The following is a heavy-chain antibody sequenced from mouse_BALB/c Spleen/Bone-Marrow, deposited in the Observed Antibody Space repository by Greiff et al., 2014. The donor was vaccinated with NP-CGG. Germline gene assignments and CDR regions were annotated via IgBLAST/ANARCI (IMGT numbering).Heavy chain of an antibody. CDR1: GYVFTNYL. D-gene: IGHD4-1*01. Sequence: QVQLKESGAELVRPGTSVKVSCKASGYVFTNYLIEWVKQRPGQGLEWIGVINAGSGGTDYSEKFKGEATLTAGKSSSAAYMQLSSLTSDDSAVYFCARSLTGKKTFDYWGQGTTLTVSS. J-gene: IGHJ2*01. V-gene: IGHV1-54*01. CDR2: INAGSGGT. CDR3: ARSLTGKKTFDY.